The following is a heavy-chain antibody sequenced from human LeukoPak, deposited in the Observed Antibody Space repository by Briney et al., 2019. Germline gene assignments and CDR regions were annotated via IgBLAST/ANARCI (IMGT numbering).Heavy chain of an antibody. CDR2: IKSDGSST. CDR1: GFTFSRYW. V-gene: IGHV3-74*01. D-gene: IGHD2/OR15-2a*01. J-gene: IGHJ4*02. Sequence: PGGSLRLSCAASGFTFSRYWMHWVRQAPGKGLVWVSRIKSDGSSTSYADSVRGRFTISRDNAKNTLYLQMSSLRDEDTAVYYCVREDPSEYGYIDYWGQGTLVTVSS. CDR3: VREDPSEYGYIDY.